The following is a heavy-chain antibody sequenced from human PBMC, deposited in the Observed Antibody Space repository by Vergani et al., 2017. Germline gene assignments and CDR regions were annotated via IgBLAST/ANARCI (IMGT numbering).Heavy chain of an antibody. D-gene: IGHD5-18*01. CDR2: IIPIFGTA. CDR1: GSTFSSYA. CDR3: AVGIVESAIVGYYYYYMDV. Sequence: QVQLVQSGAEVKKPGSSVKVSCQASGSTFSSYAINWVRQAPGQGLEWMGGIIPIFGTAKYAQNFQGRVTITADESTNTASMDLSSLRSEDTAVYFCAVGIVESAIVGYYYYYMDVWGKGTTVTVSS. J-gene: IGHJ6*03. V-gene: IGHV1-69*01.